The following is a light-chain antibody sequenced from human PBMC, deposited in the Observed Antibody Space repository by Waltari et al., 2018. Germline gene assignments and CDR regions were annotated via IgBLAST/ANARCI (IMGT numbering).Light chain of an antibody. CDR2: KAS. CDR3: HQHNSYPLT. CDR1: QSISSW. Sequence: DIQMTQSPSTLSASVGDRVTITCRASQSISSWLAWYQQKPGKAPKLLIYKASSLQSGVSSRFSGSGSGTEVTLTISSLQPDDFATYYCHQHNSYPLTFGGGTKVEIK. V-gene: IGKV1-5*03. J-gene: IGKJ4*01.